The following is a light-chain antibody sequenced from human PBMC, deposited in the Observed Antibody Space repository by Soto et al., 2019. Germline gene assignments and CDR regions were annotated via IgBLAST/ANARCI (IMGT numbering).Light chain of an antibody. CDR1: QSISTW. J-gene: IGKJ1*01. V-gene: IGKV1-5*01. Sequence: DTQMTQSPSTLSASVGDRVTITCRASQSISTWLAWYQQKPGKAPKVLIYDASSLGTGVPSRFSGSGSGTEFTLTISSLQRDDFATYYCQQYNSYCTFGQGTKVEIK. CDR3: QQYNSYCT. CDR2: DAS.